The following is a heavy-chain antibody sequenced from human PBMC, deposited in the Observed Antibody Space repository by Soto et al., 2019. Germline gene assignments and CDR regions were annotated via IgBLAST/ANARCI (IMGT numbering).Heavy chain of an antibody. D-gene: IGHD1-7*01. Sequence: GGSLGLACSASGFSFSSDSMGWVRQAPGKGLEWVSSISSSGSFMNYADSVKGRFTISRDNAKNSLYLQMSGLKDEDTAVYYCARDPPTGTTLDWADSWGQGTLVPVSS. V-gene: IGHV3-21*01. CDR3: ARDPPTGTTLDWADS. J-gene: IGHJ4*02. CDR2: ISSSGSFM. CDR1: GFSFSSDS.